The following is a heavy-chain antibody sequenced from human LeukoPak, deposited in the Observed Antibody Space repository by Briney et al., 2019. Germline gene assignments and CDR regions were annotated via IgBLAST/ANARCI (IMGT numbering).Heavy chain of an antibody. Sequence: GGSLRLSCAASGFTFSSYGMRWVRQAPGKGLEWVALIWYDGSNKYYADSVKGRFTISRDNSKNTLYLQMNSLRAEDTAVYYCARNYYYDSTRLYYFDYWGQGTLVTVSS. J-gene: IGHJ4*02. CDR2: IWYDGSNK. CDR3: ARNYYYDSTRLYYFDY. CDR1: GFTFSSYG. D-gene: IGHD3-22*01. V-gene: IGHV3-33*01.